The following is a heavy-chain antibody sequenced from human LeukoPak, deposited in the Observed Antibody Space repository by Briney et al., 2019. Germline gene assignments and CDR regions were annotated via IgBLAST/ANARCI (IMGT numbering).Heavy chain of an antibody. Sequence: SETLSLTCTVSGGPISSYYWSWIRQPAGKGLEWIGRIYTSGSTNYNPSLKSRVTMSVDTSKNQFSLKLSSVTAADTAVYYCARVKIAAAGADAFDIWGQGTMVTVSS. CDR3: ARVKIAAAGADAFDI. CDR1: GGPISSYY. V-gene: IGHV4-4*07. J-gene: IGHJ3*02. D-gene: IGHD6-13*01. CDR2: IYTSGST.